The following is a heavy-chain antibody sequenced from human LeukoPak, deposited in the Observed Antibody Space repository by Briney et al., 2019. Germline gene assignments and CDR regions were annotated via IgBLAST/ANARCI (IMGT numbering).Heavy chain of an antibody. CDR2: ISAYNGNT. Sequence: ASVKVSCKASGYTFTSYGISWVRQAPGQGLEWMGWISAYNGNTNYAQKLQGRVTMTTDTSTSTAYMELRSLRSDDTAVYYCARSDSADIVVVPAAMPFDYWGQGTLVTVSS. V-gene: IGHV1-18*04. CDR1: GYTFTSYG. J-gene: IGHJ4*02. D-gene: IGHD2-2*01. CDR3: ARSDSADIVVVPAAMPFDY.